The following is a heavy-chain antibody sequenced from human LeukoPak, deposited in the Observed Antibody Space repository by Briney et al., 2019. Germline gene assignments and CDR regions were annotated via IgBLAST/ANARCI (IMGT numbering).Heavy chain of an antibody. Sequence: ASVKVSCKASGGTFSSYAISWVRQAPGRGLEWMGGIIPIFGTANYAQKFQGRVTITADKSTSTAYMELSSLRSEDTAVYYCARAGPAYYDILTGYSSRPHGYYYGMDVWGKGTTVTVSS. V-gene: IGHV1-69*06. J-gene: IGHJ6*04. D-gene: IGHD3-9*01. CDR2: IIPIFGTA. CDR3: ARAGPAYYDILTGYSSRPHGYYYGMDV. CDR1: GGTFSSYA.